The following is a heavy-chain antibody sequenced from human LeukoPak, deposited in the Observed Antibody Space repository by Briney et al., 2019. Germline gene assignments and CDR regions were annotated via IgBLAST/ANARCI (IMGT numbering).Heavy chain of an antibody. D-gene: IGHD5-12*01. J-gene: IGHJ4*02. CDR1: GFTFSSYG. Sequence: GGSLRLSCAASGFTFSSYGMHWVRQAPGKGLEWVAVIWYDGSNKYYADSVKGRFTISRDNSKNTLYLQMNSLRAEDTAVYYCAKELRAAHFDYWGQGXLVTVSS. CDR2: IWYDGSNK. CDR3: AKELRAAHFDY. V-gene: IGHV3-33*06.